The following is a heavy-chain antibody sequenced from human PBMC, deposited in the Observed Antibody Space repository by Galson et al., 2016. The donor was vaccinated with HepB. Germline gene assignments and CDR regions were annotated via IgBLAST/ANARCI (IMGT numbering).Heavy chain of an antibody. CDR1: GFNFSSYW. CDR3: ARAGDRSGYFQLRWLDP. J-gene: IGHJ5*02. D-gene: IGHD3-22*01. CDR2: IKHDGSET. V-gene: IGHV3-7*01. Sequence: SLRLSCAASGFNFSSYWMTWFRQAPGKGLEWVANIKHDGSETWYVDSMRGRFTIYRDNAKNSLYLQMNSLRVEDTAVYYCARAGDRSGYFQLRWLDPWGQGTLVTVSS.